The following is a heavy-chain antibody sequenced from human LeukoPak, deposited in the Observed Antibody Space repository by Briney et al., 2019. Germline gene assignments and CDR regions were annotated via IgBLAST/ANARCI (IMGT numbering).Heavy chain of an antibody. V-gene: IGHV1-8*01. J-gene: IGHJ4*02. CDR1: GYTFTTYD. CDR3: ARGVRNLLVSDY. CDR2: MNPNSADT. Sequence: GASVKVSCKASGYTFTTYDITWVRQATGQGLEWMRWMNPNSADTGYAQKFQGRVTMTRNNSINTAYMELSSLRSGDTAVYYCARGVRNLLVSDYWGQGTLVTVSS. D-gene: IGHD6-13*01.